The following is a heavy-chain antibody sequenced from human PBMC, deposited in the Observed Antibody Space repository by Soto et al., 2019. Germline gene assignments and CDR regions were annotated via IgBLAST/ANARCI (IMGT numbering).Heavy chain of an antibody. D-gene: IGHD3-22*01. CDR1: GFTFSDYY. V-gene: IGHV3-11*01. CDR3: ARAIYDSSGYQELFDY. J-gene: IGHJ4*02. Sequence: GGSLRLSCAASGFTFSDYYMSWIRQAPGKGLEWVSYISSSGSTIYYADSVKGRFTISRDNAKNSLYLQMNSLRAEDTAVYYCARAIYDSSGYQELFDYWGQGTLVTVSS. CDR2: ISSSGSTI.